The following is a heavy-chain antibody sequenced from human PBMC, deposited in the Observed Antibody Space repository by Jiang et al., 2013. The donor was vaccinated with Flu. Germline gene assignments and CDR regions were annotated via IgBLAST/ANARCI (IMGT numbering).Heavy chain of an antibody. Sequence: LLKPSETLSLTCTVSGGSISSSSYYWGWIRQPPGKGLEWIGSIYYSGSTYYNPSLKSRVTISVDTSKNQFSLKLSSVTAADTAVYYCARHATGDGGLGSSLFDYWGQGTLGHRLL. CDR3: ARHATGDGGLGSSLFDY. V-gene: IGHV4-39*01. CDR2: IYYSGST. CDR1: GGSISSSSYY. J-gene: IGHJ4*02. D-gene: IGHD6-6*01.